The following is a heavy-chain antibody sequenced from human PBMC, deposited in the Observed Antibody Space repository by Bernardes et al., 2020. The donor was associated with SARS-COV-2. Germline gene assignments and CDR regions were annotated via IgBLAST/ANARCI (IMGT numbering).Heavy chain of an antibody. Sequence: GGSLRLSCVGSGFTFRNYAMNWVRQAPGKGLEWVSTIDGPTTNTHYADSVRGRFTIYRDNSKNTVYLHMSSLRAEDTAMYYCTTWLFNHFGYWGRGTPVTVSS. J-gene: IGHJ4*02. V-gene: IGHV3-23*05. CDR3: TTWLFNHFGY. CDR1: GFTFRNYA. D-gene: IGHD3-22*01. CDR2: IDGPTTNT.